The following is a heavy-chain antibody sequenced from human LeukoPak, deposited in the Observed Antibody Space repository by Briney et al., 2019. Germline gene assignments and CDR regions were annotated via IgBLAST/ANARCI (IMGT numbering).Heavy chain of an antibody. J-gene: IGHJ4*02. Sequence: SETLSLTCAVYGGSFSGYYWSWIRQPPGKGLEWIGEINHSGSTNYNPSLKSRVTISVDTSKNQFSLKLSSVTAADTAVYYCAMGEYSSSWYYFDYWGQGTPVTVSS. CDR2: INHSGST. CDR1: GGSFSGYY. V-gene: IGHV4-34*01. CDR3: AMGEYSSSWYYFDY. D-gene: IGHD6-13*01.